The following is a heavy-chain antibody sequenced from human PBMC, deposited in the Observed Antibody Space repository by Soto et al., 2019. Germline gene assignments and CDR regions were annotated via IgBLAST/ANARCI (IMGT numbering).Heavy chain of an antibody. D-gene: IGHD1-1*01. V-gene: IGHV3-64*01. Sequence: GGSLRLSCAASGFTFSSYAMHWVRQAPGKGLEYVSAISSNGGSTYYANSVKGRFTISRDNSKNTLYLQMGSLRAEDMAVYYCARDRIRMVAQDQLGHWYFDLWGRGTLVTVSS. J-gene: IGHJ2*01. CDR1: GFTFSSYA. CDR3: ARDRIRMVAQDQLGHWYFDL. CDR2: ISSNGGST.